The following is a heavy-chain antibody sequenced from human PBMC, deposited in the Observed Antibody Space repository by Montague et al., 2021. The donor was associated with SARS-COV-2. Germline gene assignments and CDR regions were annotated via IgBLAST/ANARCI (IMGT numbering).Heavy chain of an antibody. CDR3: VRDPGMNGLDI. CDR2: VSTDVNEK. Sequence: SLRLSCAASGFSFSSFSMHWARQAPGKGLESLAVVSTDVNEKYYSGSVRGRFTISRDNSKNTVSLQVNRLRVEDTAVYYCVRDPGMNGLDIWGQGTRVTVSS. V-gene: IGHV3-30*04. D-gene: IGHD2-8*01. J-gene: IGHJ3*02. CDR1: GFSFSSFS.